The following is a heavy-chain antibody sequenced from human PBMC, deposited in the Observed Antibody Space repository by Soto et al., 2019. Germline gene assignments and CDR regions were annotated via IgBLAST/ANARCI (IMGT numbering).Heavy chain of an antibody. CDR1: EGIFRTYA. CDR3: ARGAIGAHLKP. CDR2: IIPILGIA. D-gene: IGHD2-2*02. V-gene: IGHV1-69*04. J-gene: IGHJ5*02. Sequence: SLCDSGYPSEGIFRTYAIKLVRQAPGQGLEWMGRIIPILGIANYAQKFQGRVTITADKSTSTAYRELSSLRSEDTAVYYCARGAIGAHLKPWGQGTLVTVSS.